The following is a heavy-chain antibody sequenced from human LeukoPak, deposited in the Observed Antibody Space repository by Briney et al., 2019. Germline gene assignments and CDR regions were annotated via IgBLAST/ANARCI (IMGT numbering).Heavy chain of an antibody. CDR3: ARDFVGYCSGGSCPPFDY. CDR1: GFTFSSYS. D-gene: IGHD2-15*01. Sequence: PGGSLRLSCAASGFTFSSYSMNWVRQAPGKGLEWVSSISSSSSYIYYADSVKGRFTISRDNAKNSLYLQMNSLRAEDTAVYCCARDFVGYCSGGSCPPFDYWGQGTLVTVSS. CDR2: ISSSSSYI. J-gene: IGHJ4*02. V-gene: IGHV3-21*01.